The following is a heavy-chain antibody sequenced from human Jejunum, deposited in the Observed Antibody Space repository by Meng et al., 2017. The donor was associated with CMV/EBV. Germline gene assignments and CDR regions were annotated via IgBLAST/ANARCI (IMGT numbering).Heavy chain of an antibody. CDR3: ARALYYDSGPDT. D-gene: IGHD3-22*01. Sequence: CTVSGASITTTWWSWVRQPPGKGLEWIGEIYHTGSTNYNPSVKSRVTMSVDKSKNHFSLTLSSVTAADTAVYYCARALYYDSGPDTWGQGILVTVSS. CDR1: GASITTTW. CDR2: IYHTGST. J-gene: IGHJ5*02. V-gene: IGHV4-4*02.